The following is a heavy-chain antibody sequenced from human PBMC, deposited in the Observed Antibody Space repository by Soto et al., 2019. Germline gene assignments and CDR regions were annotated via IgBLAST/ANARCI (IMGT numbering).Heavy chain of an antibody. D-gene: IGHD5-18*01. CDR2: LNPSGGST. J-gene: IGHJ6*02. V-gene: IGHV1-46*01. CDR1: SCTFTNYQ. CDR3: ARDRSGIQLWPSYYYYYGMDV. Sequence: YSCTFTNYQLHYVRRAPGHEHEWIGILNPSGGSTSYAQKFQGRVTMTRDTSTSTVYMELSSLRSEDTAVYYCARDRSGIQLWPSYYYYYGMDVWGQGTTVTVSS.